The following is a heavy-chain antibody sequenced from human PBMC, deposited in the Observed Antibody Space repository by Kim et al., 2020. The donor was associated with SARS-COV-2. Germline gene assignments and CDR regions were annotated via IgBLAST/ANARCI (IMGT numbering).Heavy chain of an antibody. CDR2: INTNTGNP. V-gene: IGHV7-4-1*02. CDR3: AREEPGAAADIPFDY. Sequence: ASVKVSCKASGYTSTSYAMNWVRQAPGQGLEWMGWINTNTGNPTYAQGFTGRFVFSLDTSVSTAYLQISSLKAEDTAVYYCAREEPGAAADIPFDYWGQGTLVTVSS. D-gene: IGHD6-13*01. J-gene: IGHJ4*02. CDR1: GYTSTSYA.